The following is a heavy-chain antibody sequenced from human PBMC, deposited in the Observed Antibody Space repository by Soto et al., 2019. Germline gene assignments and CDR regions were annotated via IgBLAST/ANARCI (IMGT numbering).Heavy chain of an antibody. Sequence: GGSLRLSCAASGFTFSSYSMNCVRQAPGKGLECVSSISSSSTYMYYADSVKGRFTISRDNAENSLYLQMNSLRAEDTAVYYCAREYCSGGSCRPPGYWGQGTLVTVSS. D-gene: IGHD2-15*01. V-gene: IGHV3-21*01. CDR1: GFTFSSYS. CDR2: ISSSSTYM. CDR3: AREYCSGGSCRPPGY. J-gene: IGHJ4*02.